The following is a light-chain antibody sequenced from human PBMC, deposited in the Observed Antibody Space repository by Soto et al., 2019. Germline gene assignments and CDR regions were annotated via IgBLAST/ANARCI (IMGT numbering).Light chain of an antibody. CDR3: QQRSNWRVT. CDR1: QSVNIY. J-gene: IGKJ4*01. V-gene: IGKV3-11*01. CDR2: DAS. Sequence: EIVLTQSPATLSLSPGERATLSCRASQSVNIYLAWYQQEPGRAPRLLIYDASNRATGIPARFSGSGSGTDFTLTISSLEPEDIAVYYCQQRSNWRVTFGGGTKVDIK.